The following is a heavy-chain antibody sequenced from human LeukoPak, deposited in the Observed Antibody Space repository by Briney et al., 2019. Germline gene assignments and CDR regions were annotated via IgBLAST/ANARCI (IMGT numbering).Heavy chain of an antibody. D-gene: IGHD4-17*01. CDR2: IDPSDSYT. CDR1: GYRFTSYW. CDR3: ARVVRGSYGLDY. Sequence: GESLQISCKGSGYRFTSYWISWVRRLPGKGREWMGRIDPSDSYTNYSPSFQGHVTISADKSISTAYMQWSSLKASDTAMYYCARVVRGSYGLDYWGQGTLVTVSS. V-gene: IGHV5-10-1*01. J-gene: IGHJ4*02.